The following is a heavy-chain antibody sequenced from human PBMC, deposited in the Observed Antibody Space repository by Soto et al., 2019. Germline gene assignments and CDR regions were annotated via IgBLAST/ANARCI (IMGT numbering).Heavy chain of an antibody. J-gene: IGHJ5*02. D-gene: IGHD2-21*01. V-gene: IGHV4-30-4*01. CDR1: GGSVSGVDYF. Sequence: SETLSLTCTVSGGSVSGVDYFWSWIRQSPGKGLEWIGYIYYAGITHLNPSLKSRLTMAVDTSKNEFSLKLTSVSAADTAVYFCAREERKGIISWFDPWGQGTPVTVSS. CDR2: IYYAGIT. CDR3: AREERKGIISWFDP.